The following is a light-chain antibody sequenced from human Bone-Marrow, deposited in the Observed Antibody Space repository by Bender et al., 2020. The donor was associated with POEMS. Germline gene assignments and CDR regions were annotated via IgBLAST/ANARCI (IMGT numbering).Light chain of an antibody. Sequence: QSVLTQPPSASGTPGQRVTISCSGSSSKFGSYPVNWYQQLPGAAPKLVIFNNSQRPSGVPDRFSGSNSGTSASLASRGLLSEDEAEFYCATWDDRLNGWVFGGRTKMTVL. J-gene: IGLJ3*02. CDR2: NNS. V-gene: IGLV1-44*01. CDR1: SSKFGSYP. CDR3: ATWDDRLNGWV.